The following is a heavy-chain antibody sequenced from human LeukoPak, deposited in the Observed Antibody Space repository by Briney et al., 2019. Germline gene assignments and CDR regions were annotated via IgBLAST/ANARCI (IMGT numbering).Heavy chain of an antibody. J-gene: IGHJ4*02. CDR1: GNYW. Sequence: GSLRLSCAASGNYWMHWVRQAPGKGLVWVSHINSDGSWTSYADSVKGRFTISKDNAKNTVYLQMNSLRAEDTAVYYCVSFYETYWGRGALVTVSS. CDR2: INSDGSWT. V-gene: IGHV3-74*01. CDR3: VSFYETY. D-gene: IGHD2/OR15-2a*01.